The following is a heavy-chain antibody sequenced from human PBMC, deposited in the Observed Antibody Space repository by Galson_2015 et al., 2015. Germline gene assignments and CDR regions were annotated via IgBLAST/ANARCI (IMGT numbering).Heavy chain of an antibody. CDR2: ISWNSGSI. V-gene: IGHV3-9*01. CDR1: GFTFDDYA. J-gene: IGHJ6*02. Sequence: SLRLSCAASGFTFDDYAMHWVRQAPGKGLEWVSGISWNSGSIGYADSVKGRFTISRDNAKNSLYLQMNGLRAEDTALYYCAKDIGYSSGGVGMDVWAKEPRSPSP. CDR3: AKDIGYSSGGVGMDV. D-gene: IGHD6-19*01.